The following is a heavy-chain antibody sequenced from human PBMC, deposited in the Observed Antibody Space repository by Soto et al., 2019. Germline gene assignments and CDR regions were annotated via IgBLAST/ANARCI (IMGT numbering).Heavy chain of an antibody. D-gene: IGHD2-15*01. V-gene: IGHV4-34*01. CDR2: INHSGST. CDR1: GGSFSGYY. Sequence: SETLSLTCAVYGGSFSGYYWSWIRQPPGKGLEWIGEINHSGSTKYNPSLKSRVTISVDTSKNQFSLKLSSVTAADTAVYYCARAASPRYCSGGSCYSSYGMDVWGQGTMVTVSS. CDR3: ARAASPRYCSGGSCYSSYGMDV. J-gene: IGHJ6*02.